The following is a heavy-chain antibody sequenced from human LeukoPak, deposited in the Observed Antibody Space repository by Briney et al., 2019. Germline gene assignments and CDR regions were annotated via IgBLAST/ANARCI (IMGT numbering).Heavy chain of an antibody. Sequence: GGSLRLSCAASGFTFTNAWMNWVRQAPGKGLEWVGRIKSKADGETIDYAAPVKGRFTFSRDDSKNMLYLQMNSLKIEDTAVYYCTTDEDWNYARKDVWGQGATVIVSS. V-gene: IGHV3-15*07. CDR2: IKSKADGETI. J-gene: IGHJ6*02. D-gene: IGHD1-7*01. CDR3: TTDEDWNYARKDV. CDR1: GFTFTNAW.